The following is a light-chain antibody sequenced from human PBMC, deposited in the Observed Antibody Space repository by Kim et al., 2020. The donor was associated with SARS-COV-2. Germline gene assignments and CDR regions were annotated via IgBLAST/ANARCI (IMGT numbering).Light chain of an antibody. Sequence: SASVGDRVTLTCRASQSVSPSLNWYQQRPGEAPKLLIYAVSNLQSGVPSRFSGSGSGTDFTLTISSLQPEDFAIYYCQQSHDFPYNFGQGTKLEI. CDR1: QSVSPS. CDR2: AVS. J-gene: IGKJ2*01. V-gene: IGKV1-39*01. CDR3: QQSHDFPYN.